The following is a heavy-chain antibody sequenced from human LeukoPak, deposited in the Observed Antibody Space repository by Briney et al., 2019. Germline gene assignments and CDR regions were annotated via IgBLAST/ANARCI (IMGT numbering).Heavy chain of an antibody. CDR3: TRDYRTTVTTSAY. V-gene: IGHV1-2*02. Sequence: GASVKVSCKASGYTFTDYCIHWVRQAPGQGLEWMGWINPNTGGTNYAQGFQDRVTMTGDTSISTAYMELSSLRSDDTAVYYCTRDYRTTVTTSAYWGQGTLVTVSP. CDR1: GYTFTDYC. D-gene: IGHD4-17*01. CDR2: INPNTGGT. J-gene: IGHJ4*02.